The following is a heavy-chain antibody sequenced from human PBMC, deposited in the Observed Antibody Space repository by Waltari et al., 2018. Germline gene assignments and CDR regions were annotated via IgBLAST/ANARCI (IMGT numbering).Heavy chain of an antibody. CDR3: ARVESTGVGVDY. V-gene: IGHV4-59*01. CDR2: IYYSGST. Sequence: QVQLQESGPGLVKPSETQSLTCTVSGGSISSYYWSWIRQPPGKGLEWIGYIYYSGSTNYNPSLKSRVTISVDTSKNQFSLKLSSVTAADTAVYYCARVESTGVGVDYWGQGTLVTVSS. D-gene: IGHD3-10*01. CDR1: GGSISSYY. J-gene: IGHJ4*02.